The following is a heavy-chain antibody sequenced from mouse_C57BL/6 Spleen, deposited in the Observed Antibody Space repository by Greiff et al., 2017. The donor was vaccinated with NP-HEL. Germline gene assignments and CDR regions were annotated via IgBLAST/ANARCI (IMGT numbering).Heavy chain of an antibody. V-gene: IGHV2-6-1*01. CDR1: GFSLTSYG. CDR2: IWSDGST. J-gene: IGHJ3*01. D-gene: IGHD2-4*01. Sequence: VQLVESGPGLVAPSQSLSITCTVSGFSLTSYGVHWVRQPPGKGLEWLVVIWSDGSTTYNSALKSRLSISEDNSKSQVFLKMNSLQTDDTAMYYCARHDDYDGAWFAYWGQGTLVTVSA. CDR3: ARHDDYDGAWFAY.